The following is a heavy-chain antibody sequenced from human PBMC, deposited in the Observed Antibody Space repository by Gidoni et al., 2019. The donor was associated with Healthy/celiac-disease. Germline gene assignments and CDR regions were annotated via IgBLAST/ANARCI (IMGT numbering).Heavy chain of an antibody. CDR3: ARERRDYYYGSGSYYNVIYFDY. J-gene: IGHJ4*02. V-gene: IGHV3-74*01. Sequence: EVQLVESGGGLVQPGGSLRLSCAASGFTFSSYWMHWVRQAPGKGLVWVSRINSDGSSTSYADSVKGRFTISRDNAKNTLYLQMNSLRAEDTAVYYCARERRDYYYGSGSYYNVIYFDYWGQGTLVTVSS. CDR2: INSDGSST. CDR1: GFTFSSYW. D-gene: IGHD3-10*01.